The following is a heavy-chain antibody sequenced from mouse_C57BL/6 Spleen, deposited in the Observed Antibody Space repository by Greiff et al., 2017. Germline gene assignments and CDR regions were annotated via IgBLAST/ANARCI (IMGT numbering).Heavy chain of an antibody. CDR2: ISSGSSTI. J-gene: IGHJ4*01. CDR1: GFTFSDYG. CDR3: ARHPTNYAMDY. Sequence: EVQRVESGGGLVKPGGSLKLSCAASGFTFSDYGMHWVRQAPEKGLEWVAYISSGSSTIYYADTVKGRFTISRDNAKNTLFLQMTSLRSEDTAMYYCARHPTNYAMDYWGQGTSVTVSS. D-gene: IGHD2-10*01. V-gene: IGHV5-17*01.